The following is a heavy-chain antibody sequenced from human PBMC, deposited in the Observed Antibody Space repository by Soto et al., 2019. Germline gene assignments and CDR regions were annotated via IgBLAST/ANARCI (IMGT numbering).Heavy chain of an antibody. CDR3: AKDMSTRPLGYCSGGSCYSGDGWFDY. CDR2: ISWNSGSI. CDR1: GFTFDDYA. Sequence: EVQLVESGGGLVQPGRSLRLSCAASGFTFDDYAMHWVRQAPGKGLEWVSGISWNSGSIGYADSVKGRFTISRDNAKNSLYLQMNSLRAEDTALYYCAKDMSTRPLGYCSGGSCYSGDGWFDYWGQGTLVTVSS. V-gene: IGHV3-9*01. D-gene: IGHD2-15*01. J-gene: IGHJ4*02.